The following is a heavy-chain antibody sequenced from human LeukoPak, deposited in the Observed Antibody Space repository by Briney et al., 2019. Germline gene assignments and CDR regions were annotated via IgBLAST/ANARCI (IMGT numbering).Heavy chain of an antibody. J-gene: IGHJ4*02. Sequence: PGGSLRLSCAASGFTFSDYYMSWIRQAPGKGLEWLSHITSRGTTTYYADSVVGRFTISRDNAKNSLYLQMNSLRVEDTAVYYCARGIGVTGLTAAYWGQGTLVTVSS. V-gene: IGHV3-11*01. CDR3: ARGIGVTGLTAAY. D-gene: IGHD2-8*01. CDR2: ITSRGTTT. CDR1: GFTFSDYY.